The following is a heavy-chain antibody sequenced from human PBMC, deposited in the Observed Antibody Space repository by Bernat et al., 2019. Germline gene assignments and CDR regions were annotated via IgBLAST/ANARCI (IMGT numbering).Heavy chain of an antibody. CDR3: ALTPSSSWYPSWFDP. CDR1: GFTFSSYE. V-gene: IGHV3-48*03. CDR2: ISSSGSTI. J-gene: IGHJ5*02. D-gene: IGHD6-13*01. Sequence: EVQLVESGGGLVQPGGSLRLSCAASGFTFSSYEMNWVRQAPGKGLEWVSYISSSGSTIYYADSVKGRFTISRDNAKNSLYLQMNSLRAEDTAVYYCALTPSSSWYPSWFDPWGQGTLVTVSS.